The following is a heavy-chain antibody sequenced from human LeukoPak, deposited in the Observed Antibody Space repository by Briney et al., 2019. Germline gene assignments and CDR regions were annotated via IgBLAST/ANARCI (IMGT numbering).Heavy chain of an antibody. Sequence: GGSLRLSCAASGFTFSSYAMSWVRQAPGKGLEWVSAISGSGGSTYYADSVKGRFTISRDNSKNTLYLQMNSLRAEDTAVYYCAKALGRGFLEWLLPFDYWGQGTLVTVSS. CDR2: ISGSGGST. CDR3: AKALGRGFLEWLLPFDY. V-gene: IGHV3-23*01. CDR1: GFTFSSYA. J-gene: IGHJ4*02. D-gene: IGHD3-3*01.